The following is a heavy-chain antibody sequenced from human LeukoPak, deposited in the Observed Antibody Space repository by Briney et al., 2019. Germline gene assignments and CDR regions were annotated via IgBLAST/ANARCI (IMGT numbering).Heavy chain of an antibody. CDR1: GGSISSTSYY. V-gene: IGHV4-39*07. CDR2: IYHSGSM. D-gene: IGHD3-22*01. Sequence: SETLSLTCTVSGGSISSTSYYWGWIRQPPGKGLEWIGSIYHSGSMYYNPSLKSRVTMSVDTSKNQLSLKLSSVTAADTAVYYCAREHYYYDSSGYYSDYFDYWGQGTLVTVSS. J-gene: IGHJ4*02. CDR3: AREHYYYDSSGYYSDYFDY.